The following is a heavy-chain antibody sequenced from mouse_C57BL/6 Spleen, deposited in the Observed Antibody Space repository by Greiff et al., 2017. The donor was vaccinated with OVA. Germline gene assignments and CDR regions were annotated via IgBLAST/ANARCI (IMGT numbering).Heavy chain of an antibody. CDR1: GFTFSDYG. V-gene: IGHV5-17*01. J-gene: IGHJ4*01. Sequence: EVKVVESGGGLVKPGGSLKLSCAASGFTFSDYGMHWVRQAPEKGLEWVAYISSGSSTIYYADTVKGRFTISRDNAKNTLFLQMTSLRSEDTAMYYCARDYYGSSYTYYYAMDYWGQGTSVTVSS. CDR2: ISSGSSTI. D-gene: IGHD1-1*01. CDR3: ARDYYGSSYTYYYAMDY.